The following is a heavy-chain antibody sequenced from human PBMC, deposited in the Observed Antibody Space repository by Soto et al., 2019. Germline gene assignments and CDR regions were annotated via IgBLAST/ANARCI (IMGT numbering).Heavy chain of an antibody. Sequence: QVQLVESGGGLVKPGGSLRLSCAASGFTFSDYYMSWIRQAPGKGLEWVSYISSSSSYTNYADSVKGRFTISRDNAKNSLYLQMNSLRAEDTAVYYWASELVLAVAGGNYYYGMDVWGQGTTVTVSS. V-gene: IGHV3-11*06. CDR1: GFTFSDYY. D-gene: IGHD6-19*01. CDR3: ASELVLAVAGGNYYYGMDV. CDR2: ISSSSSYT. J-gene: IGHJ6*02.